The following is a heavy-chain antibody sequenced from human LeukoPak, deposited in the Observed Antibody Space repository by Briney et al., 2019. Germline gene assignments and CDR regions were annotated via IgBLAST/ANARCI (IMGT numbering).Heavy chain of an antibody. CDR3: ARGPDIVVVVAAFDY. Sequence: PGGSQRLSCAASGFTFSSYAMHWVRQAPGKGLEWVAVISYDGSNKYYADSVKGRFTISRDNSKNTLYLQMNSLRAEDTAVYYCARGPDIVVVVAAFDYWGQGTLVTVSS. CDR1: GFTFSSYA. CDR2: ISYDGSNK. D-gene: IGHD2-15*01. J-gene: IGHJ4*02. V-gene: IGHV3-30-3*01.